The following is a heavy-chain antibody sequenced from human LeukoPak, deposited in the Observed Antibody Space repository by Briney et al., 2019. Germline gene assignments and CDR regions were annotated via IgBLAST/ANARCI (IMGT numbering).Heavy chain of an antibody. CDR3: ARVFVYYDSSGYYNWFDP. CDR2: IYYSGST. J-gene: IGHJ5*02. D-gene: IGHD3-22*01. V-gene: IGHV4-59*01. Sequence: SETLSLTCTVSGGSISSYYWSWNRQPPGKGLEWIGYIYYSGSTNYNPSLKSRVTISVDTSKNQFSLKLSSVTAADTAVYYCARVFVYYDSSGYYNWFDPWGQGTLVTVSS. CDR1: GGSISSYY.